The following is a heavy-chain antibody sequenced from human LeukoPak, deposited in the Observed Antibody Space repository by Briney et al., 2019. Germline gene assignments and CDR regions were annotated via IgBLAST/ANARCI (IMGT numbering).Heavy chain of an antibody. CDR3: ARGFGRP. CDR1: GFTFSSYS. Sequence: GGSLRLSCAASGFTFSSYSMSWVRQAPGKGLEWVANIKQDGSEKYYVDSVKGRFTISRDNAKNSLYLQMNSLRAEDTAVYYCARGFGRPWGQGTLVTVSS. CDR2: IKQDGSEK. V-gene: IGHV3-7*03. J-gene: IGHJ5*02. D-gene: IGHD3-10*01.